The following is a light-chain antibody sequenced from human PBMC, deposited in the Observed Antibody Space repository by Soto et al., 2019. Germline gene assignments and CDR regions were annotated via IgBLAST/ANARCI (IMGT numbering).Light chain of an antibody. V-gene: IGKV1-5*01. CDR2: DAS. CDR1: QSIRNW. Sequence: DIQMTQSPSTLSASVGDRVTITCRASQSIRNWLAWYQQKPGKAPKFLLYDASSLERGVPSSFSGSGPGTEFTLTINSLQPDDFATDYCQQYNSYPWTFGQGTKVEIK. J-gene: IGKJ1*01. CDR3: QQYNSYPWT.